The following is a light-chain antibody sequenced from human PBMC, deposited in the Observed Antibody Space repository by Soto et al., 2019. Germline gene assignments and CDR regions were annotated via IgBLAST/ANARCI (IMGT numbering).Light chain of an antibody. CDR2: GAS. V-gene: IGKV3-15*01. CDR1: QRVNIN. CDR3: QQYNRLART. J-gene: IGKJ1*01. Sequence: SPVKKNTLSCRASQRVNINLAWYQQKPGQAPRLLIYGASTRATGIPARFSGSGSWTEFTLTINSLLSEDFAGYSGQQYNRLARTFGEGTKVDIK.